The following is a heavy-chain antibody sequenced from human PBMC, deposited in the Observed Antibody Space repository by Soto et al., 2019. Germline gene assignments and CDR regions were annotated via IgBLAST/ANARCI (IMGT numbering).Heavy chain of an antibody. CDR3: ARSRSNVDWLSQTL. J-gene: IGHJ4*02. V-gene: IGHV4-31*03. CDR2: IYYSGST. Sequence: QVQLQESGPGLVKPSQTLSFTCTVSGGSISSGGYYWSWIRQHPGKGLEWIGYIYYSGSTYYNPSLKSRVTISVDTSKNQLSLKLSSVTAADTALYYCARSRSNVDWLSQTLWGQGTLVTVSS. D-gene: IGHD3-9*01. CDR1: GGSISSGGYY.